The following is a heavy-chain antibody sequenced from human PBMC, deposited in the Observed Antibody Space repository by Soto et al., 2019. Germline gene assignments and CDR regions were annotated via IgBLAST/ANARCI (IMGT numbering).Heavy chain of an antibody. CDR1: GITFSTYW. CDR3: AGPARISSNY. D-gene: IGHD3-10*01. V-gene: IGHV3-7*05. Sequence: GGSLRLSCVASGITFSTYWMTWVRQAPGKGLEWVANIKEDGSGKNYVDSVKGRFTISRDNAKNSLYLQMNNLRAEDTAVYYCAGPARISSNYWGQGTLVTVSS. J-gene: IGHJ4*02. CDR2: IKEDGSGK.